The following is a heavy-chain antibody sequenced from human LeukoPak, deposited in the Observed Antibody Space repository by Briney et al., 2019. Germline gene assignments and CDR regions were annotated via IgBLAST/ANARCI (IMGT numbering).Heavy chain of an antibody. D-gene: IGHD1-26*01. J-gene: IGHJ3*02. Sequence: GGSLRLSCAASGFTFSSYGMHWVRQAPGKGLEWVAVTWYDGSNKYYADSVKGRFTISRDNSKNTLYLQMNSLRAEDTAVYYCAKNRREPTGAFDIWGQGTMVTVSS. V-gene: IGHV3-33*06. CDR3: AKNRREPTGAFDI. CDR2: TWYDGSNK. CDR1: GFTFSSYG.